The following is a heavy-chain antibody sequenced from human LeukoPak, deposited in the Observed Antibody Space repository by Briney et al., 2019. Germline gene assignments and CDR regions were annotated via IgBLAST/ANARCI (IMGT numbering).Heavy chain of an antibody. CDR2: VSSSGDNT. Sequence: PGGSLRLSCAASGFTFTSYDMNWVRQAPGRGLEWVSGVSSSGDNTHYADSVKGRFTTSRDNSDNTLCLQMNSLRAEDTAVYYCVKGGWLDNWGQGTLVTVSS. CDR1: GFTFTSYD. D-gene: IGHD6-19*01. V-gene: IGHV3-23*01. J-gene: IGHJ4*02. CDR3: VKGGWLDN.